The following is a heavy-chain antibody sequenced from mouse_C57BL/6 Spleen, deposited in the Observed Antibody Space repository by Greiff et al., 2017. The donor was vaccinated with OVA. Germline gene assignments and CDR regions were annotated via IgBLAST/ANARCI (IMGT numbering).Heavy chain of an antibody. J-gene: IGHJ4*01. Sequence: VQLKESGPELVKPGASVKISCKASGYAFSSSWMNWVKQRPGKGLEWIGRIYPGDGDTNYNGKFKGKATLTADKSSSTAYMQLSSLTSEDSAVYFCARDGNYEAMDYWGQGTSVTVSS. V-gene: IGHV1-82*01. CDR2: IYPGDGDT. CDR1: GYAFSSSW. CDR3: ARDGNYEAMDY. D-gene: IGHD2-1*01.